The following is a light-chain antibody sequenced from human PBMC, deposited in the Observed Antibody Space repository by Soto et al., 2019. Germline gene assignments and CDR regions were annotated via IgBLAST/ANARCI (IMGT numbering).Light chain of an antibody. CDR2: LDSDGSH. V-gene: IGLV4-69*01. CDR1: SGHSSYA. Sequence: QLVLTQSPSASASLGASVKLTCTLSSGHSSYAIAWHQQQPEKGPRYLMKLDSDGSHTKGDAIPDRFSGSSSGAERYLTISSPQSEDEADYSCQTWGTGIHVVFGGGTQLTVL. CDR3: QTWGTGIHVV. J-gene: IGLJ2*01.